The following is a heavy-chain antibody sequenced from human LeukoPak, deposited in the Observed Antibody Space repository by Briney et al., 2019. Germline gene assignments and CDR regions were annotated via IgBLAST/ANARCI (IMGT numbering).Heavy chain of an antibody. D-gene: IGHD1-26*01. Sequence: PGGSLRLSCAASGFTFSSYWMHWVRQAPGKGLVWVSRTNGDGSSTSYADSVRGRFTISRDNAKNTLHLQMNSLRAEDTAVYHCARDLAYSGDFWGQGTLVTVSS. CDR3: ARDLAYSGDF. V-gene: IGHV3-74*01. J-gene: IGHJ4*02. CDR1: GFTFSSYW. CDR2: TNGDGSST.